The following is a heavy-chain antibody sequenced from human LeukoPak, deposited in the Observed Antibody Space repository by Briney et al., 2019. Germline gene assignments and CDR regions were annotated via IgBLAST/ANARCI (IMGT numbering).Heavy chain of an antibody. CDR3: ARGRARLGYCSGGSCALEDV. J-gene: IGHJ6*04. Sequence: SETLSLTCAVYGGSFSGYYWSWIRQLPGKGLEWIGEINHSGSTNYNPSLKSRVTISVDTSKNQFSLKLSSVTAADTAVYYCARGRARLGYCSGGSCALEDVWGKGTTVTVSS. CDR2: INHSGST. D-gene: IGHD2-15*01. CDR1: GGSFSGYY. V-gene: IGHV4-34*01.